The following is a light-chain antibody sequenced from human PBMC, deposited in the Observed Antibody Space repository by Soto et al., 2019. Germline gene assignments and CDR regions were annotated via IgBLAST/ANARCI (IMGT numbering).Light chain of an antibody. J-gene: IGLJ2*01. V-gene: IGLV2-23*02. CDR1: SSDVGTYNL. CDR2: EVI. Sequence: QSALTQPASVSGSLGQSITISRTGTSSDVGTYNLVSWFQQHPGKAPTVMIYEVIKRPSGVSNRFSGSKSGNTASLTISGLQAEDEADYHCCSYAGSSTFVVFGGGTKHTVL. CDR3: CSYAGSSTFVV.